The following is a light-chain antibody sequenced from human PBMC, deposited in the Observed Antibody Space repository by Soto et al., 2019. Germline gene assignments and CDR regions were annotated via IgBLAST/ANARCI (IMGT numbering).Light chain of an antibody. CDR1: SSDVGSYNY. J-gene: IGLJ1*01. Sequence: QSALTQPASVSGSPGQSITIFCTGTSSDVGSYNYVSWYQQHPGRAPKLMIYDVSSRPSGVSNRFSGSKSGNTASLTISGLQAEDEADYFCTSYTSSSTDVFGTGTKSPS. CDR2: DVS. V-gene: IGLV2-14*03. CDR3: TSYTSSSTDV.